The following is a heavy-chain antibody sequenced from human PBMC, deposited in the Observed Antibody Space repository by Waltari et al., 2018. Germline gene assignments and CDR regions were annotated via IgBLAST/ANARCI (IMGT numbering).Heavy chain of an antibody. CDR1: GGSISRSSYY. D-gene: IGHD3-10*01. CDR2: IYYSGST. V-gene: IGHV4-39*07. Sequence: QLQLQESGPGLVKPSETLSLTCTVSGGSISRSSYYWGWIRQPPGKGLEWIGSIYYSGSTYYNPSLKSRVTISVDTSKNQFSLKLSSVTAADTAVYYCARGSMVQGVIITPHDYWGQGTLVTVSS. CDR3: ARGSMVQGVIITPHDY. J-gene: IGHJ4*02.